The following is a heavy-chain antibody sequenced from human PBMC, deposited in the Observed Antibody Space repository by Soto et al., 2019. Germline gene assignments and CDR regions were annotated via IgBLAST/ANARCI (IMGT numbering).Heavy chain of an antibody. V-gene: IGHV3-30-3*01. D-gene: IGHD4-17*01. Sequence: GGSLRLSCSASGFTFSSYAMHWVRQAPGKGLEWVAVISYDGSNKCYADSVKGRFTIARDNSKNTLYLQMNSLRAEETAVYYCARDDPAVMGDYNKFGLFDYWGQGTLVTVSS. CDR2: ISYDGSNK. J-gene: IGHJ4*02. CDR3: ARDDPAVMGDYNKFGLFDY. CDR1: GFTFSSYA.